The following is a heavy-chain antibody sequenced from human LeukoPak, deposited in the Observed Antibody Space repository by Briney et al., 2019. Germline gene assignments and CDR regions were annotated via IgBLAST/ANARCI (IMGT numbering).Heavy chain of an antibody. V-gene: IGHV3-43*02. J-gene: IGHJ4*02. CDR1: GFTFDDYA. D-gene: IGHD3-22*01. Sequence: GGSLRLSCAASGFTFDDYAMHWVRQAPGKGLEWVSLISGDGGSTYYADSVKGRFTISRDNSKNSLYLQMNSLRTEETALYYCAKGYDSSGYYLTLDYWGQGTLVTVSS. CDR2: ISGDGGST. CDR3: AKGYDSSGYYLTLDY.